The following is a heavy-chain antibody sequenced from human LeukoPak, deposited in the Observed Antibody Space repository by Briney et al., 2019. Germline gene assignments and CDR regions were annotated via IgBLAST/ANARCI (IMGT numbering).Heavy chain of an antibody. J-gene: IGHJ4*02. Sequence: SVKVSCKTSGYTFSSYAIHWARQAPGHRLEWMGWINAGNANTKYSQKFQGRVTITRDTSASTAYMELSSLRSEDTAVYYCARGYCSSTSCQYYFYYWGQGTLVTVSS. CDR3: ARGYCSSTSCQYYFYY. V-gene: IGHV1-3*01. CDR2: INAGNANT. CDR1: GYTFSSYA. D-gene: IGHD2-2*01.